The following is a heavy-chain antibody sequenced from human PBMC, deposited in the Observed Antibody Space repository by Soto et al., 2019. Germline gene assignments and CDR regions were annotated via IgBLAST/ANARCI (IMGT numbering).Heavy chain of an antibody. CDR3: ARAHAPTLPFDY. CDR1: GGSIRNVY. J-gene: IGHJ4*01. D-gene: IGHD2-15*01. CDR2: IFHSGNA. V-gene: IGHV4-59*01. Sequence: PSETLSLTCTVSGGSIRNVYWSWIRQAPGKGLEWIGFIFHSGNAKYNPSLKSRVTISVDTSKNQFSLSLDSVTAADTAVYFCARAHAPTLPFDYWGQGTQVTVS.